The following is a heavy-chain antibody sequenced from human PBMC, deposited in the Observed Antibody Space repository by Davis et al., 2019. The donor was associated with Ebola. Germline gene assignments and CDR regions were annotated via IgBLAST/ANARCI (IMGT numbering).Heavy chain of an antibody. J-gene: IGHJ3*02. V-gene: IGHV4-39*01. Sequence: GSLRLSCIVSGGSISRTTYYWGWIRQPPGKGLEWIGSIYWHGKTYYNPSLNSRVTISVDTSKNEFSLKLGSVTAPDTGVYFCARPLGATALDGFDIWGQGTMVSVSS. CDR2: IYWHGKT. CDR1: GGSISRTTYY. CDR3: ARPLGATALDGFDI. D-gene: IGHD1-26*01.